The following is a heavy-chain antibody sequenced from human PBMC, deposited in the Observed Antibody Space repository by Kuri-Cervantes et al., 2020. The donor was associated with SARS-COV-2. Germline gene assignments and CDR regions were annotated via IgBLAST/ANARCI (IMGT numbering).Heavy chain of an antibody. Sequence: ESLKISCSVSGGSITSSYWSWLRQPPGKGLEWIGYVYYTGSINYNPSLKSRVTISVDTSKNQFSLKLSSVTAADTAVYYCARGRTSSSWGQGTLVTVSS. CDR1: GGSITSSY. V-gene: IGHV4-59*12. CDR3: ARGRTSSS. D-gene: IGHD6-13*01. J-gene: IGHJ4*02. CDR2: VYYTGSI.